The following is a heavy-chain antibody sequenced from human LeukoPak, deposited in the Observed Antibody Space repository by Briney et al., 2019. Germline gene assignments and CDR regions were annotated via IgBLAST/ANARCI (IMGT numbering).Heavy chain of an antibody. V-gene: IGHV3-30*02. J-gene: IGHJ3*02. D-gene: IGHD5-24*01. CDR2: IRYDGSNK. CDR3: AKDGRRDGYNPDAFDM. CDR1: GFTFSSYA. Sequence: GGSLRLSCAASGFTFSSYAMHWVRQAPGKGVEWVAFIRYDGSNKYYADSVKGRFTISRDNSKNTLYLQMNSLRAEDTAVYYCAKDGRRDGYNPDAFDMWGQGTMVTVSS.